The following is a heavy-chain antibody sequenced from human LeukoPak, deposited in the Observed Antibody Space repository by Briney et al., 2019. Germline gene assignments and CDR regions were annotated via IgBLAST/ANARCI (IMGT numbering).Heavy chain of an antibody. V-gene: IGHV4-59*01. D-gene: IGHD3-10*01. CDR1: GGSISSYY. Sequence: SETLSLTCTVSGGSISSYYWSWFRQPPGKGLEGIGYIYYSGSTNYNPSLKSRVTISVDTSKNQFSLKLSSVTAADTAVYYCARSGGSGSHFDYWGQGTLVTVSS. CDR2: IYYSGST. J-gene: IGHJ4*02. CDR3: ARSGGSGSHFDY.